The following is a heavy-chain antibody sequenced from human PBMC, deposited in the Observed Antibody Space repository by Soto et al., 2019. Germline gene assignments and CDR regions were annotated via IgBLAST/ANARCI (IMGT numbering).Heavy chain of an antibody. D-gene: IGHD2-2*01. J-gene: IGHJ6*02. CDR2: IDPSDSYT. V-gene: IGHV5-10-1*01. Sequence: GESLKISGKGSGYSFTSYWISWVRQMPGKGLEWMGRIDPSDSYTNYSPSFQGHVTISADKSISTAYLQWSSLKASDTAMYYCARHGCSSTSCYLDYYYYGMDVWGQGTTVTVSS. CDR3: ARHGCSSTSCYLDYYYYGMDV. CDR1: GYSFTSYW.